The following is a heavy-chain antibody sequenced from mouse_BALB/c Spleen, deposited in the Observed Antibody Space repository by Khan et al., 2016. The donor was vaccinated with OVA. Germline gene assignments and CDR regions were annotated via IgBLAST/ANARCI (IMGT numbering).Heavy chain of an antibody. J-gene: IGHJ2*01. D-gene: IGHD1-1*01. CDR1: GYTFTSYW. Sequence: VQLQESGAELVKAGASVKMSCKASGYTFTSYWMHWVKQRLGQGLEWFAETNPTNGRTYYNEKIKSKATLTVDKSSSTAYMLLSGPTFEDSAVYYWAIIKKIVATYFDYWGQGTTLTVSS. CDR3: AIIKKIVATYFDY. CDR2: TNPTNGRT. V-gene: IGHV1S81*02.